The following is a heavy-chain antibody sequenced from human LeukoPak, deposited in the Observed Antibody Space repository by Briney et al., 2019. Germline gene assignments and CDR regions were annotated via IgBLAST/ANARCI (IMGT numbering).Heavy chain of an antibody. J-gene: IGHJ6*04. CDR1: GDTFTSYG. D-gene: IGHD5-18*01. V-gene: IGHV1-18*01. CDR3: ARDQFGYTPPMDV. Sequence: ASVKVSCKASGDTFTSYGISWVRQAPGQGLEWMGWISAYNGNTNYAQKLQGRVTMTTDTSTSTAYMELSSLRSDDTAVYYCARDQFGYTPPMDVWGKGTTVTVSS. CDR2: ISAYNGNT.